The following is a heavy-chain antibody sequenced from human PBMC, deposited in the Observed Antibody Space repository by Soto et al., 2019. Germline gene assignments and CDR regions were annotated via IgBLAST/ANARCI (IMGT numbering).Heavy chain of an antibody. CDR1: GFTFSSYA. V-gene: IGHV3-23*01. D-gene: IGHD5-12*01. CDR2: ISGSGGST. J-gene: IGHJ4*02. CDR3: AKGGLVATPRTPTRFDY. Sequence: GSLSLSCAASGFTFSSYAMSWVRQAPGKGLEWVSAISGSGGSTYYADSVKGRFTISRDNSKNTLYLQMNSLRAEDTAVYYCAKGGLVATPRTPTRFDYWGQGTLVTVSS.